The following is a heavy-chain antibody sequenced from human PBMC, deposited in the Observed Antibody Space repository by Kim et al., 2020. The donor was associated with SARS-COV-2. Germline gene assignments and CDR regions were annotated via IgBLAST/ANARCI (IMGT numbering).Heavy chain of an antibody. CDR1: GFTFSSYS. D-gene: IGHD3-22*01. CDR3: ARDKNAYYDSSGGWFDR. CDR2: ISSSSSTI. V-gene: IGHV3-48*02. Sequence: GGSLRLSCAASGFTFSSYSMNWVRQAPGKGLEWVSYISSSSSTIYYADSVKGRFTISRDNAKNSLYLQMNSLRDEDTAVYYCARDKNAYYDSSGGWFDRWGQGTLVTVSS. J-gene: IGHJ5*02.